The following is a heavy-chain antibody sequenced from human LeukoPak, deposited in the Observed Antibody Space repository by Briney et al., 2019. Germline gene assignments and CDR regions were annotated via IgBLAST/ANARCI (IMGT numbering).Heavy chain of an antibody. D-gene: IGHD1-26*01. Sequence: GGSLRLSCAASGFTFKTYWMHWVRQDPGKGLVWVSRINSDGSNTDYADSVKGRSTISRDNAKNTLFLQMTSLRAEDTAVYYCGRDRLGRSDAFDIWGQGTMVTVSS. CDR1: GFTFKTYW. V-gene: IGHV3-74*01. J-gene: IGHJ3*02. CDR3: GRDRLGRSDAFDI. CDR2: INSDGSNT.